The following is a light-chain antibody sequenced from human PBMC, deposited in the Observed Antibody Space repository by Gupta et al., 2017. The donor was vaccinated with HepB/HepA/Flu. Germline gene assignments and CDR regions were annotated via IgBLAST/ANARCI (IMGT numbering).Light chain of an antibody. V-gene: IGKV4-1*01. Sequence: DIVMTQPPDSLAVSLGERATINCKSSQSVLYSSNNKNYLAWYQQKPGQPPKLLIYWASTRESGVPDRFSGSGSGTDFTLTISSLQAEDVAVYYCQQEDSTPYTFGQGTKMEIK. J-gene: IGKJ2*01. CDR1: QSVLYSSNNKNY. CDR3: QQEDSTPYT. CDR2: WAS.